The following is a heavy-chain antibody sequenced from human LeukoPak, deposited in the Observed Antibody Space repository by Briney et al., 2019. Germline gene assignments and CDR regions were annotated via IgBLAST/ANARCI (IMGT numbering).Heavy chain of an antibody. V-gene: IGHV4-34*01. J-gene: IGHJ4*02. Sequence: SETLSLTCAVYGGSFSGYYWSWIRQPPGKGLELIGEINHSGSTNYNPSLKSRVTISVDTSKNQFSLKLSSVTAADTAVYYCASYCSSTSCYASFDYWGQGTLVTVSS. D-gene: IGHD2-2*01. CDR1: GGSFSGYY. CDR2: INHSGST. CDR3: ASYCSSTSCYASFDY.